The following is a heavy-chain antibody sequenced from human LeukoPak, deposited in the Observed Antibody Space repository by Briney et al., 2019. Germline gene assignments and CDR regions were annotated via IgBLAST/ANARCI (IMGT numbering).Heavy chain of an antibody. J-gene: IGHJ4*02. V-gene: IGHV3-21*01. CDR1: GFTFSSYS. Sequence: GGSLRLSCAASGFTFSSYSVNWVRQAPGKGLEWVSSICSSGRYIYYADSVKGRFTIFRDNAKNSLYLQMNSLRAEDTAVYYCARDLGELDAPDYWGQGTLVTVSS. CDR3: ARDLGELDAPDY. CDR2: ICSSGRYI. D-gene: IGHD3-10*01.